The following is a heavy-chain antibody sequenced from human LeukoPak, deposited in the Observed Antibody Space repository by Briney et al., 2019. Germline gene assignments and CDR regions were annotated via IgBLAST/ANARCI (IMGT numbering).Heavy chain of an antibody. Sequence: PGGSLRLSCAASGFTFSSYAMSWVRQPPGKGLEWVSAISGSGGSTYYADSVKGRFTISRDNSKNTLYLQMNSLRAEDTAVYYCAKDPYDYYDSSGYYYEPYFDYWGQGTLVTVSS. CDR2: ISGSGGST. V-gene: IGHV3-23*01. CDR3: AKDPYDYYDSSGYYYEPYFDY. J-gene: IGHJ4*02. CDR1: GFTFSSYA. D-gene: IGHD3-22*01.